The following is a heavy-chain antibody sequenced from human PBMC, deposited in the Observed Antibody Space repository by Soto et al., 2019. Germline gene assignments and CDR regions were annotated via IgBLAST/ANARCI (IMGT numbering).Heavy chain of an antibody. J-gene: IGHJ4*02. V-gene: IGHV3-15*01. CDR2: IKSKTDGGTT. CDR3: TTDREGGDSSGYYWYYFDY. CDR1: GFTFSNAW. Sequence: PGGSLRLSCAASGFTFSNAWMSWVRQAPGKGLEWVGRIKSKTDGGTTDYAAPVKGRFTISRDDSKNTLYLQMNSLKTEDTAVYYCTTDREGGDSSGYYWYYFDYWGQGTLVTVSS. D-gene: IGHD3-22*01.